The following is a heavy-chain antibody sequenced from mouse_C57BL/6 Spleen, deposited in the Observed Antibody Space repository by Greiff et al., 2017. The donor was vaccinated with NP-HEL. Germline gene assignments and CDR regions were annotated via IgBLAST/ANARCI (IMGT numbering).Heavy chain of an antibody. J-gene: IGHJ3*01. V-gene: IGHV1-52*01. CDR2: IVPSDSDT. Sequence: QVHLQQPGAELVRPGSSVKLSCKASGYTFTSYWMHWVKQRPIQGLEWIGKIVPSDSDTHYNQKFKDKATLTVDKSSSTAYIQLSSLTYEGAAVYNCARGNIVWLAYWGQGTLLTVSA. D-gene: IGHD2-12*01. CDR1: GYTFTSYW. CDR3: ARGNIVWLAY.